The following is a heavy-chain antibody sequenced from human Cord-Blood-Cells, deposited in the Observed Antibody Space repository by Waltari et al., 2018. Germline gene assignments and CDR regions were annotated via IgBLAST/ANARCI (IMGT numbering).Heavy chain of an antibody. J-gene: IGHJ4*02. CDR1: GFMVSSTY. D-gene: IGHD6-13*01. CDR2: IYSGGST. V-gene: IGHV3-53*01. Sequence: EVQLVESGGGLIQPGGSLRLSCAASGFMVSSTYMSWVRPAPGKGLEWVSVIYSGGSTYYADSVKGRFTISRDNSKNTLYLQMNSLRAEDTAVYYCARDRGRGSWRIPFDYWGQGTLVTVSS. CDR3: ARDRGRGSWRIPFDY.